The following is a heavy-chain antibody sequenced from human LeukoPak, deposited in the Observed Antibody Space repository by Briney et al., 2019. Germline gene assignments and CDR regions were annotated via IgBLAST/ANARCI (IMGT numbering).Heavy chain of an antibody. CDR1: GFTFDDYA. Sequence: PGGSLRLSCAASGFTFDDYAMHWVRQAPGKGLECVSLISGDGGSTYYADSVKGRFPISRDNSKNSLYLQMNSLRTEDTALYYCAKDRYYDSSGYYSPGDWGQGTLVTVSS. V-gene: IGHV3-43*02. CDR2: ISGDGGST. D-gene: IGHD3-22*01. CDR3: AKDRYYDSSGYYSPGD. J-gene: IGHJ4*02.